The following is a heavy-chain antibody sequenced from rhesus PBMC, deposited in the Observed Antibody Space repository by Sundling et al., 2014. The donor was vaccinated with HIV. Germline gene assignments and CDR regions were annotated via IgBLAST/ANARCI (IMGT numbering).Heavy chain of an antibody. J-gene: IGHJ4*01. CDR3: ARRAGYNIWTAYCDY. D-gene: IGHD3-3*01. V-gene: IGHV4-99*01. Sequence: QVQLEESGPGLVKPSETLSLTCAVSGYSISRGYYWGWIRQPPGKGLEYIGYISGTNENTYYNPSLKSRVTISKDTSKNQFSLKLSSVTAADTAVYYCARRAGYNIWTAYCDYWGQGVLVTVSS. CDR1: GYSISRGYY. CDR2: ISGTNENT.